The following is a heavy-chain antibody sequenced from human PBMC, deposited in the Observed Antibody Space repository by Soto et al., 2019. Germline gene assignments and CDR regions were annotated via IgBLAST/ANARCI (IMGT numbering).Heavy chain of an antibody. CDR1: GFTFSDYY. CDR2: SSNSGTFS. J-gene: IGHJ4*02. V-gene: IGHV3-11*06. CDR3: ARSGDNYNRLDY. D-gene: IGHD1-1*01. Sequence: SLRLSCEVSGFTFSDYYISWIRQAPGKGLEWISYSSNSGTFSRYADSVKGRFSISRDNTKNLLYLQMNSLRAEDTAVYYCARSGDNYNRLDYWGQGTPVTVSS.